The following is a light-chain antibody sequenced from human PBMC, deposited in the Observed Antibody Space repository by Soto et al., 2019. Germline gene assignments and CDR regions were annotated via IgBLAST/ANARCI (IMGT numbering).Light chain of an antibody. CDR3: QQYAASPRT. CDR1: QSVSSNY. Sequence: EIVLTQSPGTLSLSPRERATLSCRASQSVSSNYVAWYQHKVGQAPRLLIYGASNWAPGIPDRFSGSGSGTDFTLTISRLKPKDFALYYCQQYAASPRTFGQGTKVEV. CDR2: GAS. J-gene: IGKJ1*01. V-gene: IGKV3-20*01.